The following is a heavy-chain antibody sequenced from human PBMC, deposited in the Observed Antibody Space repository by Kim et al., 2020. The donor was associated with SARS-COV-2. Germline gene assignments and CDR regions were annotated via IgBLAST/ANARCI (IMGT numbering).Heavy chain of an antibody. V-gene: IGHV4-59*13. Sequence: SETLSLTCTVSGGSISSYYWSWIRQPPGKGLEWIGYIYYSGSTNYNPSLKSRVTISLDTSKNQFSLKLSSVTAADTAVYYCARAPTGATTPAFDIWGQGTMVTVSS. CDR2: IYYSGST. D-gene: IGHD1-26*01. CDR1: GGSISSYY. CDR3: ARAPTGATTPAFDI. J-gene: IGHJ3*02.